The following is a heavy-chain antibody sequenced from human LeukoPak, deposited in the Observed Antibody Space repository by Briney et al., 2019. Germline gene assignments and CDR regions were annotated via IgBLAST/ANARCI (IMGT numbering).Heavy chain of an antibody. V-gene: IGHV3-23*01. J-gene: IGHJ4*02. CDR2: ISGSGGST. D-gene: IGHD3-10*01. CDR3: AKVRSVTMVRGVRAPFDY. Sequence: GGSLRLSCAASGFTFSSYAMSWVRQAPGKRLEWVSAISGSGGSTYYADSVKGRFTISRDNSKNTLYLQMNSLRAEDTAVYYCAKVRSVTMVRGVRAPFDYWGQGTLVTVSS. CDR1: GFTFSSYA.